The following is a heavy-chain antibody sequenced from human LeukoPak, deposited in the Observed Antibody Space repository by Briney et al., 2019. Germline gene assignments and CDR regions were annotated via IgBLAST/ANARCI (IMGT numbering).Heavy chain of an antibody. V-gene: IGHV3-48*01. D-gene: IGHD3-3*01. CDR3: ARGSGRITIFGVPY. CDR1: GFTFSTYT. Sequence: AGGSLRLSCAASGFTFSTYTMNWVRQAPGKGLEWVSFISSSSDTIYYADSVKGRFTISRDNAKDSRSLQMNSLRAEDTAVYYCARGSGRITIFGVPYWGQGTLVTVSS. J-gene: IGHJ4*02. CDR2: ISSSSDTI.